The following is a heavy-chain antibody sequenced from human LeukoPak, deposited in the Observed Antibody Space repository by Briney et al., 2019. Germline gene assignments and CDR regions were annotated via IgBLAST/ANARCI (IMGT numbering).Heavy chain of an antibody. D-gene: IGHD3-10*01. CDR3: ARDPLDGSGSYFGY. V-gene: IGHV1-69*06. Sequence: ASVKVSCKASGGTFSSYAISCVRQAPGQGLEWMGGIIPIFGTANYAQKFQGRVTITADKSTSTAYMELSSLRSEDTAVYYCARDPLDGSGSYFGYWGQGTLVTVSS. CDR1: GGTFSSYA. J-gene: IGHJ4*02. CDR2: IIPIFGTA.